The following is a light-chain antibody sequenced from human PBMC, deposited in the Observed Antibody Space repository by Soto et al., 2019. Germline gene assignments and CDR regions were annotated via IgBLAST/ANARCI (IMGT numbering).Light chain of an antibody. CDR1: QSVRSSY. J-gene: IGKJ1*01. V-gene: IGKV3-20*01. CDR3: QQYVNSRT. CDR2: GAS. Sequence: EIVLTQSPGTLSLSPGERATLSCRASQSVRSSYLAWYQQKPGQAPRLLIYGASSRATGIPDRFSGSGSGTDFTLTISRLEPEDFAMYYCQQYVNSRTFGQGTKVEIK.